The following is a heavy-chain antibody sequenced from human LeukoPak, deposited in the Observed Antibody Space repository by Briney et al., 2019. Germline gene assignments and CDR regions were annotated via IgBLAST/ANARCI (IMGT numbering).Heavy chain of an antibody. CDR2: IYYSGST. Sequence: SETLSLTCTVSGGSISSYYWSWIRQPPGKGLEWIGYIYYSGSTNNNPSLKSRVTISVDTSKNQFSLKLSSVTAADTAVYYCARQVAGEGFDIWGQGTMVTVSS. CDR1: GGSISSYY. D-gene: IGHD3-10*01. J-gene: IGHJ3*02. V-gene: IGHV4-59*01. CDR3: ARQVAGEGFDI.